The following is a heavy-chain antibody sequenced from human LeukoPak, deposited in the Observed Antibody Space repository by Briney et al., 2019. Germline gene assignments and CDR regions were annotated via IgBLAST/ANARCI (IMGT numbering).Heavy chain of an antibody. Sequence: GGSLRLSCAASGFTFVGNAVTWVRQAPGKGLEWVSTISGSGDTYYADSVKGRFTISRDDSKSTLSLQMNSLRAEDTALYYCAKKYYYGSGTYIFYFDYWGQGTPVTVSS. CDR3: AKKYYYGSGTYIFYFDY. V-gene: IGHV3-23*01. CDR1: GFTFVGNA. J-gene: IGHJ4*02. D-gene: IGHD3-10*01. CDR2: ISGSGDT.